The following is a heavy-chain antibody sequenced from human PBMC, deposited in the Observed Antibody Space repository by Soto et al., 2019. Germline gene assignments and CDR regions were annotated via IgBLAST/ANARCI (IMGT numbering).Heavy chain of an antibody. J-gene: IGHJ5*02. CDR3: ARQPDYYYGSGSYFRTWFAP. CDR2: IYPGDSDT. Sequence: PGESLKISCKGSGYSFTSYWIGWVRQMPWKGLEWMGIIYPGDSDTRYSPSFQGQVTISADKSISTAYLQWSSLKASDTAMYYCARQPDYYYGSGSYFRTWFAPWGQGTLVTVSS. CDR1: GYSFTSYW. V-gene: IGHV5-51*01. D-gene: IGHD3-10*01.